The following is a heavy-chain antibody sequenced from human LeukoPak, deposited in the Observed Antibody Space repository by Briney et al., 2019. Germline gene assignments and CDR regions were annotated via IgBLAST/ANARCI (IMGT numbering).Heavy chain of an antibody. CDR2: ISGSSSYT. CDR1: GFTFSSYD. J-gene: IGHJ4*02. V-gene: IGHV3-11*05. Sequence: GGSLRLSCAASGFTFSSYDMSWIRQTPGRGLEWVSYISGSSSYTNHADSVKGRFTISRDNAKNTLYLQMNSLRAEDTAVYYCARGYDTEMVRVLEYWGQGTLVTVSS. CDR3: ARGYDTEMVRVLEY. D-gene: IGHD3-10*01.